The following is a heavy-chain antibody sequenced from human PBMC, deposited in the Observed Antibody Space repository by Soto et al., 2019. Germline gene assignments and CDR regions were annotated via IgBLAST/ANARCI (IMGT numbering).Heavy chain of an antibody. CDR2: INVYNGNI. Sequence: QVQLVQSEPEVKKPGASVKISCKTFGYTFYTYGISWVRQAPGQGLEWMGWINVYNGNINYAQNVQGRVTLTTDTSTNTAYMELRSLSSDDKAVYFCARGGYYGSGSYYIYFDFWGQGTLVTVSS. V-gene: IGHV1-18*01. D-gene: IGHD3-10*01. J-gene: IGHJ4*02. CDR3: ARGGYYGSGSYYIYFDF. CDR1: GYTFYTYG.